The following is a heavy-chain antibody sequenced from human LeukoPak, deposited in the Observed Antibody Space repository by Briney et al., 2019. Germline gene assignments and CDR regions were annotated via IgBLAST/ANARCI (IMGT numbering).Heavy chain of an antibody. V-gene: IGHV3-15*01. J-gene: IGHJ4*02. D-gene: IGHD6-13*01. Sequence: PGGSLRLSCAASGLTFSNAWMSWVRQAPGKGLEWVGRKSKTDGGTTDYAAPVKGRFTISRDDSKNTLYLQMNSLKTEDTAVYYCTTSRRAAAGGWGQGTLVTVSS. CDR3: TTSRRAAAGG. CDR1: GLTFSNAW. CDR2: KSKTDGGTT.